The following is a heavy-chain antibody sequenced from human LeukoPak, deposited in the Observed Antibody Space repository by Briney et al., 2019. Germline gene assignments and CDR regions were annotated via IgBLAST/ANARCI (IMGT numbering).Heavy chain of an antibody. CDR3: ARGYCSDGNCYPFDY. V-gene: IGHV3-20*04. Sequence: PGGSLRLSCAASGFTFDDYGMSRVRQAPGKGLEWVSGISWNGGSTDYADSVKGRFTISRDNAKNSLYLQMNSLRAEDPALYYCARGYCSDGNCYPFDYWGQGTLVTVSS. CDR2: ISWNGGST. D-gene: IGHD2-15*01. CDR1: GFTFDDYG. J-gene: IGHJ4*02.